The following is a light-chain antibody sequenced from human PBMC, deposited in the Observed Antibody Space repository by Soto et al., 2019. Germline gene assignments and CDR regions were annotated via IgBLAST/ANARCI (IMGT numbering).Light chain of an antibody. CDR1: NIGSKN. Sequence: SSELTQPLSVSVALGQTARITCGGNNIGSKNVNWYQQKPGQAPVVVIYRDSNRPSGIPERFSGSNSGNTATLTISRAQAGDEADYYCQVWDSSTARVFGGGTKLTVL. CDR2: RDS. CDR3: QVWDSSTARV. V-gene: IGLV3-9*01. J-gene: IGLJ3*02.